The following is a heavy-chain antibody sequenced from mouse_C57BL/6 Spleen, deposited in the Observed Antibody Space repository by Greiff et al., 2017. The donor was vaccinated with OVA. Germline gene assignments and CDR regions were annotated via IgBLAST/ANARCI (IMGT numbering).Heavy chain of an antibody. V-gene: IGHV3-6*01. J-gene: IGHJ2*01. CDR3: ARYAVVAPFDY. Sequence: EVKLMESGPGLVKPSQSLSLTCSVTGYSITSGYYWNWIRQFPGNKLEWMGYISYDGSNNYNPSLKNRISITRDTSKNQFFLKLNSVTTEDTATYYCARYAVVAPFDYWGQGTTLTVSS. D-gene: IGHD1-1*01. CDR2: ISYDGSN. CDR1: GYSITSGYY.